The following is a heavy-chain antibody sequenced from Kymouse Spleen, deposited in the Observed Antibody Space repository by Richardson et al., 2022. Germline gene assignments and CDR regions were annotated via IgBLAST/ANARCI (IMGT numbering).Heavy chain of an antibody. Sequence: QVQLVESGGGVVQPGRSLRLSCAASGFTFSSYGMHWVRQAPGKGLEWVAVIWYDGSNKYYADSVKGRFTISRDNSKNTLYLQMNSLRAEDTAVYYCARDGITGTPDAFDIWGQGTMVTVSS. CDR3: ARDGITGTPDAFDI. D-gene: IGHD1-20*01,IGHD1-7*01. CDR2: IWYDGSNK. J-gene: IGHJ3*02. CDR1: GFTFSSYG. V-gene: IGHV3-33*01.